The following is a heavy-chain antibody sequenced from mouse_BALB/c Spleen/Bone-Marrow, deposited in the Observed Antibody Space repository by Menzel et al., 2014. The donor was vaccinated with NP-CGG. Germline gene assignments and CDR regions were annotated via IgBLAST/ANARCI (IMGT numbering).Heavy chain of an antibody. CDR2: IFPGSAST. D-gene: IGHD2-5*01. Sequence: QVQLQQPGAELMKPGASVKISCKATGYTFSRLWIEWAKQRPGHGLEWIGEIFPGSASTNYNEKFKGKATITADTSSNTAYMQLSSLTPEDSAVYYCARNSNWYFDVWGAGTTVTVSS. CDR1: GYTFSRLW. V-gene: IGHV1-9*01. J-gene: IGHJ1*01. CDR3: ARNSNWYFDV.